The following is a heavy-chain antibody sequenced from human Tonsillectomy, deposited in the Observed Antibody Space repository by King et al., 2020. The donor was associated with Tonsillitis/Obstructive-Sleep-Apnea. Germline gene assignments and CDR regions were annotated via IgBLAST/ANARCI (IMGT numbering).Heavy chain of an antibody. D-gene: IGHD3-9*01. CDR1: GFTVSSNY. J-gene: IGHJ4*02. V-gene: IGHV3-53*01. CDR3: ARKYYDILTGYYEGDYFDY. Sequence: VQLVESGGGLIQPGGSLRLSCAASGFTVSSNYMSWVRQAPGTGLVWVSVIYSGGSTYYADSVKGRFTISRDNSKNTLYLQMNSLRAEDTARYYCARKYYDILTGYYEGDYFDYWGQGTLVTVSS. CDR2: IYSGGST.